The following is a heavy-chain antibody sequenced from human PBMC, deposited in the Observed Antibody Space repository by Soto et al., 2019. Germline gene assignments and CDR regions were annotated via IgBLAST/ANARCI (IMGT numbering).Heavy chain of an antibody. Sequence: ASVKVSCKASGCTFTSYGISWVRQAPGQGLEWMGWISTFNSDANYAQKFRGRVTMTTDTSTNTAYMELRSLRTDDTAVFYCVRDFFHSENSYIDPFDVWGQGTMVTVSS. CDR1: GCTFTSYG. CDR2: ISTFNSDA. D-gene: IGHD3-10*01. J-gene: IGHJ3*01. CDR3: VRDFFHSENSYIDPFDV. V-gene: IGHV1-18*01.